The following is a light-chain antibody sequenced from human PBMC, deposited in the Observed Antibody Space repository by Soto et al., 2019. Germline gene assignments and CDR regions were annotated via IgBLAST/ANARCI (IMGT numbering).Light chain of an antibody. CDR3: KHYNSYPWT. CDR2: KAS. J-gene: IGKJ1*01. Sequence: DIQMTQSPSTMSASVGDRVTITCRASQRIASWLAWYQQKPGKAPKFLMYKASNLESGVPLRFSGSGSETEFTLNISSLQPDDFAMYYCKHYNSYPWTFGQGTKVELK. CDR1: QRIASW. V-gene: IGKV1-5*03.